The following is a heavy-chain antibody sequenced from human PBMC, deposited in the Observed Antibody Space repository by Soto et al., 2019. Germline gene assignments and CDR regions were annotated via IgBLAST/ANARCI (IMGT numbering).Heavy chain of an antibody. CDR1: GYTFTSYG. J-gene: IGHJ6*02. D-gene: IGHD6-6*01. V-gene: IGHV1-18*01. CDR2: ISAYNGNT. CDR3: ARDIGYSSSTLYYSCGMDV. Sequence: ASVKVSCKASGYTFTSYGISWVRQAPGQGLEWMGWISAYNGNTNYAQKLQGRVTMTTDTSTSTAYMELRSLRSGDTAVYYCARDIGYSSSTLYYSCGMDVWGQGTTVTVSS.